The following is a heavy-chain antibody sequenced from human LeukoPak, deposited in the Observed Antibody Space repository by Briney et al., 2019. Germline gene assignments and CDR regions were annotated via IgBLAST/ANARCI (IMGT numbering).Heavy chain of an antibody. CDR1: GFTFGTYW. CDR3: AREPETTVTPLFDY. Sequence: AGGSLRLSCAASGFTFGTYWMHWVRQTPGKGLVWVSRIDPDGSSTTYADSVKGRFTISRDNAKNTVYLQMNSLRAEDTAVYYCAREPETTVTPLFDYWGQGTLVTVSS. CDR2: IDPDGSST. V-gene: IGHV3-74*01. J-gene: IGHJ4*02. D-gene: IGHD4-17*01.